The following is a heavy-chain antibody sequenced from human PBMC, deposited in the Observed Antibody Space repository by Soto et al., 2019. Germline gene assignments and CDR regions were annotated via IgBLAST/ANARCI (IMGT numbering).Heavy chain of an antibody. CDR1: VFTFSSYA. J-gene: IGHJ4*01. Sequence: QRRSCAASVFTFSSYAMSWGRQAPGKGLEWVSAISGSGGSTYYADSVKGRFTISRDNSKNTLYLQMNSLRAEDMAVYYCAKGTSSSWYYFDYWGPGSLLTDSS. D-gene: IGHD6-13*01. V-gene: IGHV3-23*01. CDR3: AKGTSSSWYYFDY. CDR2: ISGSGGST.